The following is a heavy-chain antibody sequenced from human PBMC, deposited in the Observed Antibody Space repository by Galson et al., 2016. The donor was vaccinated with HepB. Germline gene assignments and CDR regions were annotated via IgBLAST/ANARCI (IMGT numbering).Heavy chain of an antibody. CDR1: GYTFIDYY. J-gene: IGHJ3*02. CDR3: TRNLVGYDAFDI. Sequence: SVKVSCKGSGYTFIDYYIHWVRQAPGQGLEWVGRMNPDGGGTSYAQKFQDWVTMTRDTSINTAYMELTRLKSDDTAVYYCTRNLVGYDAFDIWGQGTMVTVSS. D-gene: IGHD3-16*01. CDR2: MNPDGGGT. V-gene: IGHV1-2*04.